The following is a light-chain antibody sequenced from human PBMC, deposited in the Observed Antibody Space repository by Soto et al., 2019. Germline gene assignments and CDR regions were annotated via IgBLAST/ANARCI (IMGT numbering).Light chain of an antibody. CDR1: SSNIGAGYD. V-gene: IGLV1-40*01. CDR3: QSYDSSLSGV. CDR2: GNS. J-gene: IGLJ3*02. Sequence: QAVVTQPPSVSGAPGQRVTISCTGSSSNIGAGYDVHWYQQLPGTAPKLLIYGNSNRPSGVPDRFSGSKSGTSASLAITGRQAEDEADYYCQSYDSSLSGVFGGGTKLTVL.